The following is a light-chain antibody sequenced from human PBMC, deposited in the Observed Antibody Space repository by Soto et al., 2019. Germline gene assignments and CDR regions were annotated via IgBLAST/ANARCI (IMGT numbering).Light chain of an antibody. V-gene: IGLV4-69*01. J-gene: IGLJ3*02. CDR1: SGHSNYA. CDR2: INSDGSH. Sequence: QSVLTQSPSASASLGASVKFTCTLSSGHSNYAIAWHQQQPEKGPRFLMKINSDGSHNKGDGIPDRFSGSSSGAERHLTISSLQSEDEADYYCQTWGLGLWVFGGGTKVTVL. CDR3: QTWGLGLWV.